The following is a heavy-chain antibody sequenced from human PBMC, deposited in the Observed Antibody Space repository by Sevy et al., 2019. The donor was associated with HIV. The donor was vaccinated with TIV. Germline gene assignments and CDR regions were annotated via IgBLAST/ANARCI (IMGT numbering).Heavy chain of an antibody. CDR1: GFTFSSYA. D-gene: IGHD3-10*01. Sequence: GGSLRLSCVASGFTFSSYAMNWVRQAPGRGLEWVSSIGGGGRNTYYADSVKGRFTISRDKSKNTVYLQMNSLRAEDTAGYFCAKKSYGSGTYTGFDPWGQGTLVTVSS. CDR2: IGGGGRNT. CDR3: AKKSYGSGTYTGFDP. J-gene: IGHJ5*02. V-gene: IGHV3-23*01.